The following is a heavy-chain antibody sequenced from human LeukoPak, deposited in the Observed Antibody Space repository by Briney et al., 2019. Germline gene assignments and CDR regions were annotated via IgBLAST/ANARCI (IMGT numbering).Heavy chain of an antibody. J-gene: IGHJ6*03. CDR1: GGSITTYY. V-gene: IGHV4-59*01. D-gene: IGHD6-6*01. CDR2: VHDSGST. Sequence: SETLSLTYSVYGGSITTYYWSWIRQPPGKGLEWIGYVHDSGSTNYSPSLKSRATISMDMSRNQFSLRLNSVTAADTAVYYCARLSFAALQGVSYYYHYMGVWGKGTTVIVS. CDR3: ARLSFAALQGVSYYYHYMGV.